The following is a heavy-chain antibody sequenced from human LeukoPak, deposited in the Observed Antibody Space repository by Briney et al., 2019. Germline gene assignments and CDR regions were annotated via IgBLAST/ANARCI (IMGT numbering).Heavy chain of an antibody. CDR3: ARWLNY. Sequence: GGSLRLSCAASGFIFSDNYMTWVRQAPGKGLEWVSLIYSGDSTFYADSVKGRFTISRDNSKNTVYLQMNSLRAEDTAVYYCARWLNYWGQGTLVTVSS. CDR2: IYSGDST. V-gene: IGHV3-53*01. CDR1: GFIFSDNY. J-gene: IGHJ4*02. D-gene: IGHD6-19*01.